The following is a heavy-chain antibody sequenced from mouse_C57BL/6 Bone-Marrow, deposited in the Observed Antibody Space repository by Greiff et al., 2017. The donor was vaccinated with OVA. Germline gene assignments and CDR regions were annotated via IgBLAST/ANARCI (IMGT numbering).Heavy chain of an antibody. V-gene: IGHV5-6*02. J-gene: IGHJ3*01. D-gene: IGHD2-14*01. CDR1: GFTFSSYG. Sequence: EVKLVESGGDLVKPGGSLKLSCAASGFTFSSYGMSWVRQTPDKRLEWVATISSGGSYTYYPDSVKGRFTISRDNAKNTLNLQMSSLKSEDTAMYYCARGDRGGCAYWGQGTLVTVSA. CDR2: ISSGGSYT. CDR3: ARGDRGGCAY.